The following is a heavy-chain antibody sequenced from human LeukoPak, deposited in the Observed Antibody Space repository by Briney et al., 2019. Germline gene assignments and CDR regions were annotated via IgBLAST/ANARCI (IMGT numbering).Heavy chain of an antibody. CDR1: GFTFSSYS. D-gene: IGHD2-15*01. Sequence: GGSLRLSCAASGFTFSSYSMNWVRQAPGKGLEWVSSISSSSSYIYYTDSVKGRLSISRDNAKNTLSLQMNSLRAEDTTAYYCARDRMDIVVVVAATGGDFDYWGQGTLVTVSS. J-gene: IGHJ4*02. V-gene: IGHV3-21*01. CDR3: ARDRMDIVVVVAATGGDFDY. CDR2: ISSSSSYI.